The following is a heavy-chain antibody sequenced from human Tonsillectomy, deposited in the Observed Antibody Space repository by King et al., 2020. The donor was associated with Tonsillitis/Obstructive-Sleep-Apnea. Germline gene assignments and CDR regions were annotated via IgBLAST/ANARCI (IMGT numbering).Heavy chain of an antibody. V-gene: IGHV4-39*01. CDR2: IYYSGST. Sequence: LQLQESGPGLVKPSETLSLTCTVSGGSISSSSYYWGWIRPPPGKGLEWIGSIYYSGSTYHNPALKSRVTISVDTSKNQFSLMLSSVTAADTAVYYCARHSTSFDPWGQGTLVTVSS. CDR3: ARHSTSFDP. CDR1: GGSISSSSYY. J-gene: IGHJ5*02. D-gene: IGHD2-2*01.